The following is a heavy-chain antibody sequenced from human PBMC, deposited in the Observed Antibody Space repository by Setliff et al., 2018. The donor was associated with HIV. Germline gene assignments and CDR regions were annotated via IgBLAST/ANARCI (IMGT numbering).Heavy chain of an antibody. CDR3: ARGDSLLESIVWFDR. CDR2: LIPLFGSA. Sequence: SVKVSSKVSGGSFSSYGFTWVRQAPGQGLEWMGGLIPLFGSANYPQKFQGRVTMTADESTGTVYMELSRLRFEDTAMYYCARGDSLLESIVWFDRWGQGTLVTVSS. CDR1: GGSFSSYG. J-gene: IGHJ5*02. V-gene: IGHV1-69*13. D-gene: IGHD1-1*01.